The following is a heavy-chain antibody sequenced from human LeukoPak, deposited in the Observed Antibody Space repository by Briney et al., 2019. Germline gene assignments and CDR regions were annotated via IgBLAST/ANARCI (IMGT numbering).Heavy chain of an antibody. V-gene: IGHV1-58*02. CDR3: AADPGDSRYHHDAFDI. CDR2: IVVGSGNT. CDR1: GFTFTSSA. Sequence: GTSVKVSCKASGFTFTSSAMQWVRQARGQRLEWIGWIVVGSGNTNYAQKFQERVTITRDMSTSTAYMELSSLRSEDTAVYYCAADPGDSRYHHDAFDIWGQGTMVTVSS. J-gene: IGHJ3*02. D-gene: IGHD3-22*01.